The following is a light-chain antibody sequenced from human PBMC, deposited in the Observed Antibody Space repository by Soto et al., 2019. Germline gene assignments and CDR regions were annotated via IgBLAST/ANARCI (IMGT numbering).Light chain of an antibody. J-gene: IGKJ2*01. CDR2: GTS. Sequence: EIVLTQSPGTLSLSPGQRATLSCRASESISRDYLAWYQQRLGQAPRLLIYGTSSGATGIPDRFSGSGSGTDFTLTIRRMETQAFATYYCQQYGGVPYTFGQGTKVDIK. CDR3: QQYGGVPYT. CDR1: ESISRDY. V-gene: IGKV3-20*01.